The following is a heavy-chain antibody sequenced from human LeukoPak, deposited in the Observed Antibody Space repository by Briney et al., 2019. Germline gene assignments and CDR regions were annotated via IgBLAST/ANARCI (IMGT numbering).Heavy chain of an antibody. V-gene: IGHV4-59*12. D-gene: IGHD6-25*01. J-gene: IGHJ5*02. CDR3: ARVAGYLPTRWFDP. Sequence: SETLSLTCTVSGGSISSYYWSWIRQFPGKGLESIGYIDYSGYTNYNPSLKSRVTISVDTSQNQFFLLLTSVTAADTAVYYCARVAGYLPTRWFDPWGQGTHVTVSS. CDR1: GGSISSYY. CDR2: IDYSGYT.